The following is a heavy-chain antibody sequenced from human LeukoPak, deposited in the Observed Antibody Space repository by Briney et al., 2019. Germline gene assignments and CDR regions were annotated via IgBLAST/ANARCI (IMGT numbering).Heavy chain of an antibody. V-gene: IGHV3-23*01. D-gene: IGHD2-8*01. Sequence: PGGSLRLSCAASGFTFSSYAMSWVRQAPGKGLEWVSAISGSGGSTYYADSVKGRFTISRDNSKNTLYLQMNSLRAEDTAVYYCARGDFSMGSYYYYYMDVWGKGTTVTISS. J-gene: IGHJ6*03. CDR3: ARGDFSMGSYYYYYMDV. CDR1: GFTFSSYA. CDR2: ISGSGGST.